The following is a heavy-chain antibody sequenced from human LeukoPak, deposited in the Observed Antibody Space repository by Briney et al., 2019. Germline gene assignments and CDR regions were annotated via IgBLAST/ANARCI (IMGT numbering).Heavy chain of an antibody. J-gene: IGHJ4*02. Sequence: PSETLSLTCTVSGGSISSSSYYWGWIRQPPGTGLEWIGSIYYSGSTYYNPSLKSRVTISVDTSKNQFSLKLSSVTAADTAVYHCARLEYSSSNWGQGTLVTVSS. D-gene: IGHD6-6*01. CDR2: IYYSGST. V-gene: IGHV4-39*01. CDR1: GGSISSSSYY. CDR3: ARLEYSSSN.